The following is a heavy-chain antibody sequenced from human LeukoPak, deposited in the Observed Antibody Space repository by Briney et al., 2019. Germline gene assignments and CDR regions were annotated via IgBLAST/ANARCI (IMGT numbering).Heavy chain of an antibody. D-gene: IGHD4-17*01. V-gene: IGHV3-23*01. CDR1: GFTFSSYA. J-gene: IGHJ4*02. CDR2: ISGSGGST. Sequence: GGSLRLSRAASGFTFSSYAMSWVRQVPGKGLEWVSAISGSGGSTYYADSVKGRFTISRDNSKNTLYLQMNSLRAEDTAVYYCAKSLGDDYGDYPYWFDYWGQGTLVTVSS. CDR3: AKSLGDDYGDYPYWFDY.